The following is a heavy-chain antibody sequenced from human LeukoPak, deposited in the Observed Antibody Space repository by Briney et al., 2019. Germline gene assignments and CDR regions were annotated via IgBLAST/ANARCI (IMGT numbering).Heavy chain of an antibody. J-gene: IGHJ4*02. CDR3: TRLSSSSTGGFDY. D-gene: IGHD6-6*01. V-gene: IGHV3-73*01. CDR2: VRSKANSYAT. Sequence: GGSLRLSCAASGFTFSGSAMHWVRQASGKGLECVGRVRSKANSYATAYAASVKGRFTISRDDSKNTAYLQMNSLKTEDTAVYYCTRLSSSSTGGFDYWGQGTLVTVSS. CDR1: GFTFSGSA.